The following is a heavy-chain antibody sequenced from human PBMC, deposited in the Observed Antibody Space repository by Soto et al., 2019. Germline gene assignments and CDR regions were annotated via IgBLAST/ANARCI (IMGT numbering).Heavy chain of an antibody. CDR1: GFSFRSFT. V-gene: IGHV3-21*01. CDR2: ISSNIAYI. D-gene: IGHD6-13*01. CDR3: TRDASRDSSARGWFDP. Sequence: GGSLRLSCAASGFSFRSFTMNWVRQAPGKGLEWVSTISSNIAYIYYTDALRGRFTISRDNAKNSLHLQMNSLRAEDTAVYYCTRDASRDSSARGWFDPWGPGTPVTVSS. J-gene: IGHJ5*02.